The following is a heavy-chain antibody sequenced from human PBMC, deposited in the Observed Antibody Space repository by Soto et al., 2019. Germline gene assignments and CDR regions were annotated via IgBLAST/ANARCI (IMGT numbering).Heavy chain of an antibody. CDR3: ATDGGVLRFLDWHFDAFDI. J-gene: IGHJ3*02. CDR2: FDPEDGET. CDR1: GYTLTELS. V-gene: IGHV1-24*01. Sequence: ASVKVSCKVSGYTLTELSMHWVRQAPGKGLEWMGGFDPEDGETIYAQKFQGRVTMTEDTSTDTAYMELSSLRSEDTAVYYCATDGGVLRFLDWHFDAFDIWGQGTMVTVAS. D-gene: IGHD3-3*01.